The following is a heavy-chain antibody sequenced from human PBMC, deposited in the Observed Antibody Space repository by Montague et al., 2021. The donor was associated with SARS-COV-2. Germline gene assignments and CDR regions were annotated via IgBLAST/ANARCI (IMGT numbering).Heavy chain of an antibody. CDR3: ARVASEHTAMAPDY. J-gene: IGHJ4*02. V-gene: IGHV3-48*04. CDR2: ISMSETRT. Sequence: SLRLSCAAAGFTFSRYSMNWVRQAPGKGQEWISYISMSETRTQYADSVKGRFTISRDNARNSLYLQMRSLTGGDTAVYYCARVASEHTAMAPDYWGQGTLVTVSS. CDR1: GFTFSRYS. D-gene: IGHD5-18*01.